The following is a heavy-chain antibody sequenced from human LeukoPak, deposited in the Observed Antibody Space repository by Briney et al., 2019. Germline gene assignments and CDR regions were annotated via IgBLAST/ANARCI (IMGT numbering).Heavy chain of an antibody. V-gene: IGHV3-23*01. D-gene: IGHD4-17*01. Sequence: GGSLRLSCGASGFTFSNYAMSWVRQAPGKGLEWVSSISGSGGNTYYADSVKGRFTISRDNSKNTLYLQMNSLRADDTAVYYCAKESTVTPGNVNWFDSWGQGTLVTVSS. CDR2: ISGSGGNT. J-gene: IGHJ5*01. CDR3: AKESTVTPGNVNWFDS. CDR1: GFTFSNYA.